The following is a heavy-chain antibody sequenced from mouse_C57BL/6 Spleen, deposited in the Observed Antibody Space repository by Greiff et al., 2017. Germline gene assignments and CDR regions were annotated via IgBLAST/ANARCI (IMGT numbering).Heavy chain of an antibody. D-gene: IGHD2-13*01. J-gene: IGHJ2*01. CDR1: GFTFSSYG. Sequence: DVMLVESGGDLVKPGGSLKLSCAASGFTFSSYGMSWVRQTPDKRLEWVATISSGGSYTYYPDSVKGRFTISRDNAKNTLYLQMSSLKSEDTAMYYCASDYYFDYWGQGTTLTVSS. CDR3: ASDYYFDY. CDR2: ISSGGSYT. V-gene: IGHV5-6*02.